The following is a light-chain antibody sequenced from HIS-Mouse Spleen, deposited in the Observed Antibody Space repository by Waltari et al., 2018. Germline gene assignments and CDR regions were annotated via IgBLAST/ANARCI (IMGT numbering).Light chain of an antibody. CDR3: CSYAGSYSYV. V-gene: IGLV2-11*01. Sequence: QSALTQPRSVSGSPGQSVTISCTGTSRAVGGYNYVSWYQHTPGKAPKLMIYDVSKRPSGVPDRFSGSKSGNTASLTISGLQAEDEADYYCCSYAGSYSYVFGTGTKVTVL. J-gene: IGLJ1*01. CDR2: DVS. CDR1: SRAVGGYNY.